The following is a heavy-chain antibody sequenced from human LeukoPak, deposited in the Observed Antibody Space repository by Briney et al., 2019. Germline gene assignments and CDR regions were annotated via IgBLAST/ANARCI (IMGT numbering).Heavy chain of an antibody. Sequence: ASVKVSCKASGYTFTSYGISWVRQAPGQGLEWMGWISGCNGNTNYAQKLQGRVTMTTDTSTSTAYMDLRSLRSDDTAVYYCARGGYCSTTSCYFRTATFDYWGRGTLVTVSS. V-gene: IGHV1-18*01. D-gene: IGHD2-2*03. CDR2: ISGCNGNT. CDR1: GYTFTSYG. CDR3: ARGGYCSTTSCYFRTATFDY. J-gene: IGHJ4*02.